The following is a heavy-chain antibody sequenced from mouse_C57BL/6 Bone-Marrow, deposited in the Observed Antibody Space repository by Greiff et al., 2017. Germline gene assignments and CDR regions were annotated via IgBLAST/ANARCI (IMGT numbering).Heavy chain of an antibody. CDR3: TAGGGRPFAY. D-gene: IGHD2-12*01. CDR1: GFNIKDDY. V-gene: IGHV14-4*01. Sequence: EVQLQQSGAELVRPGASVKLSCTASGFNIKDDYMHWVKQRPEQGLEWIGWIDPENGDTEYASKFQGKATITADTSSNTAYLQLSSLTSEDTAVYYCTAGGGRPFAYWGQGTLLTVSA. J-gene: IGHJ3*01. CDR2: IDPENGDT.